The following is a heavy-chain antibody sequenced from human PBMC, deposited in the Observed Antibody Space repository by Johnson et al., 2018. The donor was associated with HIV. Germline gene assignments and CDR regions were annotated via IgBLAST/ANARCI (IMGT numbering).Heavy chain of an antibody. CDR2: ISYDGSNK. J-gene: IGHJ3*02. CDR3: ARDATYYYDSSGYRGYSAFDI. CDR1: GFTFSSYA. V-gene: IGHV3-30-3*01. D-gene: IGHD3-22*01. Sequence: QVQLVESGGGVVQPGGSLRLSCAASGFTFSSYAMHWVRQAPGKGLEWVAVISYDGSNKYYADSVKGRFTISRDNSKNTLYLQMNSLRAEDTAVYYCARDATYYYDSSGYRGYSAFDIWGQGTMVTVSS.